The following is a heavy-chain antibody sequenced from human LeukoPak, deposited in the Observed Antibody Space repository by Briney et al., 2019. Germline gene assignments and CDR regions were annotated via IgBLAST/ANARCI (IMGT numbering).Heavy chain of an antibody. CDR1: GGSFSGYY. CDR2: IDHSGST. Sequence: SETLSLTCAVYGGSFSGYYWSWIRQPPGKGLEWIGEIDHSGSTNYNPSLKSRVTISVDTSKNQFSLKLSSVTAADTAVYYCAVPAAMSDFDYWGQGTLVTVSS. D-gene: IGHD2-2*01. CDR3: AVPAAMSDFDY. V-gene: IGHV4-34*01. J-gene: IGHJ4*02.